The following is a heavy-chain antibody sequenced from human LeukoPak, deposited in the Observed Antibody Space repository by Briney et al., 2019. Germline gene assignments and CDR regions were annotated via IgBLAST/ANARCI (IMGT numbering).Heavy chain of an antibody. CDR3: ARVLQPKYGDYKRWAFDI. Sequence: SETLSLTCSVSGGSISSYYWSWIRQPPGKGLEWIGYIHYSGSTNYNPSLKSRITISVDTSKNQFSLKLSSVAAADTAVYYCARVLQPKYGDYKRWAFDIWGQGTMVTVSS. CDR2: IHYSGST. J-gene: IGHJ3*02. CDR1: GGSISSYY. V-gene: IGHV4-59*01. D-gene: IGHD4-17*01.